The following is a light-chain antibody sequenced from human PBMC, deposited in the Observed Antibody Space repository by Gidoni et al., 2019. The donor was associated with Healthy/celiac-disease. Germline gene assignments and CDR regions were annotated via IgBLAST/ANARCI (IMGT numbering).Light chain of an antibody. CDR3: QQYDNPPCS. CDR2: DAS. J-gene: IGKJ2*04. Sequence: DIQMTQSPSSLSASVGDRVTITFQASPDISNYLDWYQQKPGKAPKLLIYDASNLETGVPSRFSGSGSGTDFTFTISSLQPEDIATYYCQQYDNPPCSFGQGTKLEIK. CDR1: PDISNY. V-gene: IGKV1-33*01.